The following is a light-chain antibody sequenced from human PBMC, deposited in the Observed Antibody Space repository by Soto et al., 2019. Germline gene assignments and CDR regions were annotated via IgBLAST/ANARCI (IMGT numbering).Light chain of an antibody. Sequence: QSVLTQPPSASASLGASVTLTCTLSSGYSNYKVDWYQQRPGKGPRFVMRVGTGGIVGSKGDGIPDRFSVLGSGLNRYLTIKNIQEEDERYYRCGADHGSGSNFVYLFGGGTKLTVL. V-gene: IGLV9-49*01. CDR3: GADHGSGSNFVYL. CDR1: SGYSNYK. J-gene: IGLJ2*01. CDR2: VGTGGIVG.